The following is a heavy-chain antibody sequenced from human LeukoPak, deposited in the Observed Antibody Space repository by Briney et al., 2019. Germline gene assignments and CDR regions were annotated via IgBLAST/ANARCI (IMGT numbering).Heavy chain of an antibody. Sequence: ASVKVSCKASGYTFTNYYLHWVRQAPGQGLEWMGILNPGGGSRNYAQKFQGRVTMTRDTSISTGYMELSRLRSDDTAVYYCAITLGYCSRGDCYFDYWGQGTLVTVSS. V-gene: IGHV1-46*01. D-gene: IGHD2-15*01. CDR3: AITLGYCSRGDCYFDY. CDR2: LNPGGGSR. J-gene: IGHJ4*02. CDR1: GYTFTNYY.